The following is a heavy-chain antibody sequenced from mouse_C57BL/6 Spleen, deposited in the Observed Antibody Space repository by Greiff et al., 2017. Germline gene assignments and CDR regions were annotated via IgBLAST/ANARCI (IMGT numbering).Heavy chain of an antibody. CDR3: ARMGYYWYFDV. V-gene: IGHV1-55*01. CDR1: GYTFTSYW. Sequence: QVHVKQPGAELVKPGASVKMSCKASGYTFTSYWITWVKQRPGQGLEWIGDIYPGSGSTNYNEKFKSKATLTVDTSSSTAYMQLSSLTSEDSAVYYCARMGYYWYFDVWGTGTTVTVSS. CDR2: IYPGSGST. J-gene: IGHJ1*03. D-gene: IGHD2-2*01.